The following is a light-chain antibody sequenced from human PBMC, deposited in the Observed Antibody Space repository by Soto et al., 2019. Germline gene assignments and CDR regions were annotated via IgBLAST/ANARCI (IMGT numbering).Light chain of an antibody. CDR3: LQDNSYPRT. CDR2: GAS. J-gene: IGKJ1*01. Sequence: AIQMTQSPSSLYASVGDRVTITCRASQGIRTELGWYQQKPGKAPRLLIYGASTLQGGVPSRFSGSGSGTDLTLTISSLQPEDFATYYCLQDNSYPRTFGQGTKV. V-gene: IGKV1-6*01. CDR1: QGIRTE.